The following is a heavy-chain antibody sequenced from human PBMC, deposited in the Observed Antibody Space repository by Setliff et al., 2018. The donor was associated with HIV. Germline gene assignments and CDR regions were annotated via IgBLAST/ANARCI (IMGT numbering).Heavy chain of an antibody. D-gene: IGHD3-3*01. Sequence: GASVKVSCKASGSTFSSYAFHWVRPAPGQRLEWMGWINAGNGKTKYSQEFQSRVTITRDTSASTAYMELHSLRSEDTAIYYCASSTITIFGVVPYYFDYWGQGTLVTVSS. CDR3: ASSTITIFGVVPYYFDY. J-gene: IGHJ4*02. CDR2: INAGNGKT. V-gene: IGHV1-3*01. CDR1: GSTFSSYA.